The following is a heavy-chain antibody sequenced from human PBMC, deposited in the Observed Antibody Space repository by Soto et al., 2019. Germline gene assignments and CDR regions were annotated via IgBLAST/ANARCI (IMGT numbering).Heavy chain of an antibody. J-gene: IGHJ6*02. D-gene: IGHD6-13*01. Sequence: ASVKVSCKASGYTFTSYDINWVRQATGQGLEWMGWMNPNSGNTGYAQKFQGRVTMTRNTSISTAYMELSSLRSEDTAVYYCARGVKAADYSTYYYGMDVWGQGTTVTVSS. V-gene: IGHV1-8*01. CDR3: ARGVKAADYSTYYYGMDV. CDR2: MNPNSGNT. CDR1: GYTFTSYD.